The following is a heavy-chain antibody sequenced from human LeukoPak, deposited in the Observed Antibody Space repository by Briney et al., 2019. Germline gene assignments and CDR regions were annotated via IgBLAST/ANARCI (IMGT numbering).Heavy chain of an antibody. J-gene: IGHJ4*02. D-gene: IGHD6-19*01. CDR2: IYYSGGT. CDR1: GVSISSTSYY. V-gene: IGHV4-39*07. CDR3: ARVGSSGWFSNDY. Sequence: SETLSLTCTVSGVSISSTSYYWGWIRQPPGKGLEWIGSIYYSGGTYYNPSLKSRVTISVDTSKNQFSLKLSSVTAADTAVYYCARVGSSGWFSNDYWGQGTLVTVSS.